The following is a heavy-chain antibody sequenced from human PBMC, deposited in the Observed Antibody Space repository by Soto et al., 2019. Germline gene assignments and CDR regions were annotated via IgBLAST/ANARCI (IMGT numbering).Heavy chain of an antibody. J-gene: IGHJ4*02. Sequence: QVQLVQSGAEVKKPGSSVKVSCKASGGTFSRYTISWVRQAPGQGLEWMGRIIPILGIANYAQKFQGSVTITADKSTSTAYTELSSLRSQDTAVYYCESQRDRTRDYWGQGTLVTVAS. CDR3: ESQRDRTRDY. V-gene: IGHV1-69*02. CDR1: GGTFSRYT. D-gene: IGHD2-15*01. CDR2: IIPILGIA.